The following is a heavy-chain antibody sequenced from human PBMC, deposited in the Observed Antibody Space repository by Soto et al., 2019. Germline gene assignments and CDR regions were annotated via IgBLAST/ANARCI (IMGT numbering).Heavy chain of an antibody. CDR1: GGSINSNNYY. Sequence: SETLSLTCTVSGGSINSNNYYWAWILQPPGKGLAWIASIYYDGSTYYNPSLKSRVSISVDTSKHHFSLKLISATAADTAVYYCAKVVVAATRHTDFDSWGQGTLVTVSS. D-gene: IGHD2-15*01. CDR2: IYYDGST. CDR3: AKVVVAATRHTDFDS. V-gene: IGHV4-39*02. J-gene: IGHJ4*02.